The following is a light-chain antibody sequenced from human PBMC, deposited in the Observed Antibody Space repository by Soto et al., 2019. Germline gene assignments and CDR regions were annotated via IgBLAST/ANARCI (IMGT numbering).Light chain of an antibody. V-gene: IGLV2-8*01. J-gene: IGLJ2*01. Sequence: QSALTQPPSASGSPGQSVTISCTGASSDVGGYDFVSWYQQHPGKAPKLMIYDVTKRPSGVPDRFSGSKSGNTASLTVSGLQADDEADYYCSSYEVSSLPVAFGGGTKVTVL. CDR1: SSDVGGYDF. CDR3: SSYEVSSLPVA. CDR2: DVT.